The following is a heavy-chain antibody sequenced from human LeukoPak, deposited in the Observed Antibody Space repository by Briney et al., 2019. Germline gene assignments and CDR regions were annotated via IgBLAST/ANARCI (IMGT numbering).Heavy chain of an antibody. V-gene: IGHV4-59*01. CDR2: IYYSGST. J-gene: IGHJ5*02. D-gene: IGHD6-13*01. CDR1: GGSISSYY. CDR3: ARWAVGAAAGINWFDP. Sequence: PSETLSLTCTVSGGSISSYYWSWIRQPPGKGMEWIGYIYYSGSTNYNPSLESRVTISVDTSKNQFSLKLSSVTAADTAVYYCARWAVGAAAGINWFDPWGQGTLVTVSS.